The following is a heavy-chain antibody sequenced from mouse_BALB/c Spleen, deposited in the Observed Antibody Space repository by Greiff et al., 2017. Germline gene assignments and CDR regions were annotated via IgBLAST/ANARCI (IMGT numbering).Heavy chain of an antibody. V-gene: IGHV3-8*02. CDR1: GDSITSGY. Sequence: EVQRVESGPSLVKPSQTLSLTCSVTGDSITSGYWNWIRKFPGNKLEYMGYISYSSSTYYNPSLKSRISITRDTSKNQYYLQLNSVTTEDTATYYCASWGLLRYPFAYWGQGTLVTVSA. CDR3: ASWGLLRYPFAY. D-gene: IGHD1-1*01. J-gene: IGHJ3*01. CDR2: ISYSSST.